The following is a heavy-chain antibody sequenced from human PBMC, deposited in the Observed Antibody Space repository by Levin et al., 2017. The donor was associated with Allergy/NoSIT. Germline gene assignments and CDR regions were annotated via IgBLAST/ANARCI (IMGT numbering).Heavy chain of an antibody. D-gene: IGHD1-26*01. Sequence: GGSLRLSCAASGFTFSNAWMSWVRQAPGKGLEWVGRIKSKTDGGTTDYAAPVKGRFTISRDDSKNTLYLQMNSLKTEDTAVYYCTTVGWELLAEDFDYWGQGTLVTVSS. CDR2: IKSKTDGGTT. CDR1: GFTFSNAW. CDR3: TTVGWELLAEDFDY. J-gene: IGHJ4*02. V-gene: IGHV3-15*01.